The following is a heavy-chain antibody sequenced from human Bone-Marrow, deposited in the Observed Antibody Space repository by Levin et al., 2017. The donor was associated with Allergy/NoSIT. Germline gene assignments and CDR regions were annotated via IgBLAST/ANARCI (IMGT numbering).Heavy chain of an antibody. CDR2: ISSSSSYT. V-gene: IGHV3-11*05. D-gene: IGHD3-10*01. Sequence: PGGSLRLSCAASGFTFSDYYMSWIRQAPGKGLEWVSYISSSSSYTNYADSVKGRFTISRDNAKNSLYLQMNSLRAEDTAVYYCARVLSGAGTYYYGSNNWFDPWGQGTLVTVSS. CDR3: ARVLSGAGTYYYGSNNWFDP. CDR1: GFTFSDYY. J-gene: IGHJ5*02.